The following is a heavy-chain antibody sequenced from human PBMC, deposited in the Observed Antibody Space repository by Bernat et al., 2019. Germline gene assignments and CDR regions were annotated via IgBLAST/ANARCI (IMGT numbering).Heavy chain of an antibody. CDR1: GYTFTSYY. D-gene: IGHD2-2*01. J-gene: IGHJ3*02. V-gene: IGHV1-46*01. CDR3: ARGGLGHCSSTSCSTRDAFDI. CDR2: INPSGGST. Sequence: QVQLVQSGAEVKKPGASVKVSCKASGYTFTSYYMHWVRQAPGQGLEWMGIINPSGGSTSYAQKFQGRVTMTRDTSTSTVYMELSSLRSEDTAVYYCARGGLGHCSSTSCSTRDAFDIWGQGTMVTVSS.